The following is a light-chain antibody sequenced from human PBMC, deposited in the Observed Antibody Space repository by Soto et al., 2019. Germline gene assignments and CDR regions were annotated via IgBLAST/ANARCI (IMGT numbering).Light chain of an antibody. CDR1: QNIRTW. J-gene: IGKJ1*01. Sequence: EIQMTQSPYTLSASLGDRVTITCRASQNIRTWLAWFQQKPGRAPKLLIYDASSLESGAPSRFSGGGSGTEFALTTSSLQTDDFSTYYCQQYDSYSWTFGQGPRWIS. V-gene: IGKV1-5*01. CDR3: QQYDSYSWT. CDR2: DAS.